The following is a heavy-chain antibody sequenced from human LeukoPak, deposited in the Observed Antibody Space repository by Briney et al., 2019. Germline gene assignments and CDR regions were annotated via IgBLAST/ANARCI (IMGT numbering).Heavy chain of an antibody. CDR1: GYTFTSYY. Sequence: GASVKVSCKASGYTFTSYYMHWVRQAPGQGLEWMGIINPSGGSTSYAQKFQGRVTMTRDTSTSTVYMELSSLRSDDTAVYYCARAFPRFTIFGVVVPYYMDVWGKGTTVTVSS. CDR3: ARAFPRFTIFGVVVPYYMDV. J-gene: IGHJ6*03. CDR2: INPSGGST. D-gene: IGHD3-3*01. V-gene: IGHV1-46*01.